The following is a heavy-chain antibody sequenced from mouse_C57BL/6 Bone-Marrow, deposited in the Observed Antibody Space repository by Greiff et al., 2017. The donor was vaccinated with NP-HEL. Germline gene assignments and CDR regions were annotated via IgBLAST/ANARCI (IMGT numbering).Heavy chain of an antibody. CDR2: IWSGGST. V-gene: IGHV2-2*01. Sequence: QVQLQQSGPGLVQPSQSLSITCTVSGFSLTSYGVHWVRQSPGKGLEWLGVIWSGGSTDYNAAFISRLSISKDNSKSQVFFKMNSLQADDTAIYYCARFYYDYDEGMDYWGQGTSVTVSS. CDR1: GFSLTSYG. D-gene: IGHD2-4*01. J-gene: IGHJ4*01. CDR3: ARFYYDYDEGMDY.